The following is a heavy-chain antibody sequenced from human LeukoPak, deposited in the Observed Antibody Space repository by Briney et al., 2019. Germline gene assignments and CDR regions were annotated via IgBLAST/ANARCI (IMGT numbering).Heavy chain of an antibody. J-gene: IGHJ4*02. V-gene: IGHV3-33*01. CDR2: IWGDGSRT. Sequence: PGTSLRLSCAASGFTFSNYGMHWVRQAPGKGLEWVAIIWGDGSRTYYSDSVKGRFTISRDNSKNTVYLQIDSLRAEDTAVYYCAREYYYDNNGCFDYWGQGTLVTVSS. CDR1: GFTFSNYG. D-gene: IGHD3-22*01. CDR3: AREYYYDNNGCFDY.